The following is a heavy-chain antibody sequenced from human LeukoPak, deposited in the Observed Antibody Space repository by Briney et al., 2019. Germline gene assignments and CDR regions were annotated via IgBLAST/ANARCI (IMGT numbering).Heavy chain of an antibody. CDR3: ARDPNGDYIGAFDI. Sequence: PGGSLRLSCAASGFTFSTYAMTWVRQAPGQGLEWVSSIRGSGGSTFYADSVKGRFTISRDNTRNTLYLEMNSLRTEDTALYYCARDPNGDYIGAFDISGQGIMVTVSS. V-gene: IGHV3-23*01. D-gene: IGHD2-8*01. J-gene: IGHJ3*02. CDR2: IRGSGGST. CDR1: GFTFSTYA.